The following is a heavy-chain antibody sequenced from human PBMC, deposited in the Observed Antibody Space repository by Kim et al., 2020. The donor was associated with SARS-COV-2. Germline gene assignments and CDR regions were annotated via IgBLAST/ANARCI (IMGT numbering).Heavy chain of an antibody. Sequence: ASVKVSCKASGYTSTSYAMHWVRQAPGQRLEWMGWINAGNGNTKYSQKFQGRVTITRDTSASTAYMELSSLRSEDTAVYYCATLSSSWYVGVQYYYYGMDVWGQGTTVTVSS. CDR2: INAGNGNT. J-gene: IGHJ6*02. CDR1: GYTSTSYA. V-gene: IGHV1-3*01. D-gene: IGHD6-13*01. CDR3: ATLSSSWYVGVQYYYYGMDV.